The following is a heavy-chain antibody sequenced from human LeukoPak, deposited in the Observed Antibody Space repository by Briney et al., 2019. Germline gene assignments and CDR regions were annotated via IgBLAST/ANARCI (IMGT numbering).Heavy chain of an antibody. CDR1: GFTFSSYW. J-gene: IGHJ4*01. V-gene: IGHV3-7*01. CDR3: ARERMYSGSGSTYPYYDY. D-gene: IGHD3-10*01. CDR2: IKPDGSEK. Sequence: PGGSLRLSCAASGFTFSSYWMSWVRQSPGKGLEWVANIKPDGSEKYYMDSVKGRFTISRDNAKNALYLEMNSLRAEDTAESFCARERMYSGSGSTYPYYDYWGHGTLVTVSS.